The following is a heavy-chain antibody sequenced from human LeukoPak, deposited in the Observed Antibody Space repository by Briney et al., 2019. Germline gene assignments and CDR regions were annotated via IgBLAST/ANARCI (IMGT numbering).Heavy chain of an antibody. Sequence: GGSLRLSCAASGLTFSSYAMSWVRQAPGKGLEWVAVIPYDGSNKYYADSVKGRFTFSRDNSKNTLYLQMNSLRAEDTAVYYCAKEYCSNSVCHSLDYWGQGTLVTVSS. CDR3: AKEYCSNSVCHSLDY. CDR2: IPYDGSNK. CDR1: GLTFSSYA. D-gene: IGHD2-8*01. J-gene: IGHJ4*02. V-gene: IGHV3-30*18.